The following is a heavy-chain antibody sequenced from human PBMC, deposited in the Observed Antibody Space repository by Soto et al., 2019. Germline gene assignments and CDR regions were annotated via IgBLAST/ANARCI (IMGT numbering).Heavy chain of an antibody. D-gene: IGHD4-17*01. V-gene: IGHV4-4*02. CDR3: ARYDFGTFDY. J-gene: IGHJ4*02. CDR2: IYHTEST. Sequence: SETLSLTCAVSGDSISSSFWWSWVRQPPRKGLEWIGEIYHTESTVYNPSLKSRVTISVDKSKNQFSLNLDSVTAADTAVYYCARYDFGTFDYWGRGILVTVSS. CDR1: GDSISSSFW.